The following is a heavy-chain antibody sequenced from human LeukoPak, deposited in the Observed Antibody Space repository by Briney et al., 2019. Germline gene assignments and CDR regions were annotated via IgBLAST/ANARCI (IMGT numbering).Heavy chain of an antibody. CDR2: ISGTGDST. CDR1: GFTFSSFA. J-gene: IGHJ4*02. Sequence: GGSLRLSCAASGFTFSSFAMNWVRQAPGKGPEWVSTISGTGDSTNYADSVKGRFTISRDSSKNTLPLQLNSLRAEDTAVYYCAKDYSSGWYDYWGQGTLVTVSS. CDR3: AKDYSSGWYDY. V-gene: IGHV3-23*01. D-gene: IGHD6-19*01.